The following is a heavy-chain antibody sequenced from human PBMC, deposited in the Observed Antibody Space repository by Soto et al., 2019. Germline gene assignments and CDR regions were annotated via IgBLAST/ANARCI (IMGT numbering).Heavy chain of an antibody. CDR3: SRRAPEGFDP. J-gene: IGHJ5*02. Sequence: SETLSLTCNVSGGSTSRSPYYWAWIRQPPGKGLEWIGSMSYTGSTYYNPSLKSRVTISIDTPKNQLSLKLTSVTAVDAAVYYCSRRAPEGFDPWGQGTLVTVSS. CDR2: MSYTGST. V-gene: IGHV4-39*01. CDR1: GGSTSRSPYY.